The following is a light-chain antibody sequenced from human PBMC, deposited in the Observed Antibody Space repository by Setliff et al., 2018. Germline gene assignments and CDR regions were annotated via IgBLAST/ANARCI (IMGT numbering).Light chain of an antibody. CDR3: CSYTGFSYV. CDR1: SRDVGAYNY. J-gene: IGLJ1*01. Sequence: QSALTQPRSVSGSPGQSVTISCTGASRDVGAYNYVSWYQQHPGKVPKLMIYGVTKRPSGVPDRFSGSKSGNTASLTVSGLQAEDEADYYCCSYTGFSYVFGSGTKVTVL. V-gene: IGLV2-11*01. CDR2: GVT.